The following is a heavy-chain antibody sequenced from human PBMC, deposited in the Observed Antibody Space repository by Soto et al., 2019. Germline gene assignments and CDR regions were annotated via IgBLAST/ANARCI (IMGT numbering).Heavy chain of an antibody. D-gene: IGHD1-26*01. Sequence: ASVEVSCTASGYTFTISYMHGVRQAPGQGLEWMGIINPSGGSTSYAQKFQGRVTMTRDTSTSTVYMELSSLRSEDTAVYYCATYQKIVGATFDYWGQGTLVTVSS. J-gene: IGHJ4*02. CDR1: GYTFTISY. V-gene: IGHV1-46*01. CDR3: ATYQKIVGATFDY. CDR2: INPSGGST.